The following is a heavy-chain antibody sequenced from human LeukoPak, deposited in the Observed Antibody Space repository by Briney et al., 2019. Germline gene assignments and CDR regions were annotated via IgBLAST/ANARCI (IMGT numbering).Heavy chain of an antibody. Sequence: SETLSLTCAVYGGSFSGYYWSWIRQPPGKGPEWIGEINHSGSTNYNPSLKSRVTISVDTSKNQFSLKLSSVTAADTAVYYCARVTASGYLDYWGQGTLVTVSS. CDR1: GGSFSGYY. CDR3: ARVTASGYLDY. CDR2: INHSGST. D-gene: IGHD3-3*01. V-gene: IGHV4-34*01. J-gene: IGHJ4*02.